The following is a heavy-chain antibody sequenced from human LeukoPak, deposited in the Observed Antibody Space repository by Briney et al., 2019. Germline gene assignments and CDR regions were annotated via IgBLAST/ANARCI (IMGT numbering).Heavy chain of an antibody. Sequence: SETLSLTCTVSGGSISSYYWSWIRQPPGKGLEWIGYIYYSGSTNYNPSLKSRVTISVDTSKNQFSLKLSSVTAADTAVYYCARFGYSGYAPKNVKASYYYYGMDVWGQGTTVTVSS. CDR1: GGSISSYY. J-gene: IGHJ6*02. D-gene: IGHD5-12*01. CDR3: ARFGYSGYAPKNVKASYYYYGMDV. CDR2: IYYSGST. V-gene: IGHV4-59*08.